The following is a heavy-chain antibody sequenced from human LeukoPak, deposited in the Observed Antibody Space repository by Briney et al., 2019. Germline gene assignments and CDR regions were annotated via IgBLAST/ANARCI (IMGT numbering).Heavy chain of an antibody. CDR2: ISYDGSNK. CDR3: ASPFCSSTSCYGAFDI. J-gene: IGHJ3*02. D-gene: IGHD2-2*01. CDR1: GFTFSSYA. V-gene: IGHV3-30-3*01. Sequence: PGGSLRLSCAASGFTFSSYAMHWVRQAPGKGLEWVAVISYDGSNKYYADSVKGRFTISRDNSKNTLYLQMNSLRAEDTAVYYCASPFCSSTSCYGAFDIWGQGTMVTVSS.